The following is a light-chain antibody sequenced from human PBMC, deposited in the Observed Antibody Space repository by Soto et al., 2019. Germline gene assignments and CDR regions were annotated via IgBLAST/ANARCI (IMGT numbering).Light chain of an antibody. J-gene: IGLJ2*01. V-gene: IGLV2-23*03. CDR1: SGVVGSYNL. Sequence: QSVLTQPASVSGSPGQSITISCTGTSGVVGSYNLVSWYQQHPGKAPKLIIYEGIKRPSGVSNRFSGSKSGNTASLTISGLQAEDEADYFCCSYAGSSTVVVFGGGTKLTVL. CDR3: CSYAGSSTVVV. CDR2: EGI.